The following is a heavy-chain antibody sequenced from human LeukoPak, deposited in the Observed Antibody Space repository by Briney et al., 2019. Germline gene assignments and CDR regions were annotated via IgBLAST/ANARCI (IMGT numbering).Heavy chain of an antibody. D-gene: IGHD3-3*01. V-gene: IGHV1-8*03. J-gene: IGHJ5*02. CDR1: GYTFTSYD. CDR3: ARSIFGVVIWRGNWFDP. Sequence: ASVKVSCKASGYTFTSYDINWVRQATGQGLEWMGWMNPNSGNTGYAQKFQGRVTITRNTSISTAYMELSSLRSEDTAVYYCARSIFGVVIWRGNWFDPWGQGTLVTVSS. CDR2: MNPNSGNT.